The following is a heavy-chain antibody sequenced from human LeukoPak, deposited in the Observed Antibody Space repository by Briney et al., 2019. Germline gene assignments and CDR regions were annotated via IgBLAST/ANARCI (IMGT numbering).Heavy chain of an antibody. CDR3: ARAQWELPFYYFDY. D-gene: IGHD1-26*01. V-gene: IGHV3-7*01. J-gene: IGHJ4*02. CDR1: GFTFSSYW. Sequence: GGSLRLSCAASGFTFSSYWMSWVRQAPGKGLEWVANIKQDGSEKYYVDSVKGRFTISRDNAKNSLYLQMNSLRAEDTAVYYCARAQWELPFYYFDYWGQGTLVTVSS. CDR2: IKQDGSEK.